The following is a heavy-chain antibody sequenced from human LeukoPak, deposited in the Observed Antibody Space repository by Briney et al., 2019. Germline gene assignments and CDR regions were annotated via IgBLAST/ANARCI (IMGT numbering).Heavy chain of an antibody. V-gene: IGHV3-48*03. J-gene: IGHJ4*02. D-gene: IGHD4-11*01. CDR1: GFSLSNYE. CDR2: ISRSDGTT. CDR3: AQAASYSDYAHFDY. Sequence: PGGSLRLSCAASGFSLSNYEMNWVRQTPGKGLEWISYISRSDGTTYYADSVKGRFTISRDNAKNSLYLQMTSLGAEDTAFYYCAQAASYSDYAHFDYWGLGSLVIVSS.